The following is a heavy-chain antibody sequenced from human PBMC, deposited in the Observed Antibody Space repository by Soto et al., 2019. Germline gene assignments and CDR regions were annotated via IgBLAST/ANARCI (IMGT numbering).Heavy chain of an antibody. V-gene: IGHV4-59*05. Sequence: SETLSLTCTVSGVSISSYYWSWIRQPPGKGLEWIGSIYYSGYTYYNPSLKSRVAISVDTSKNQFSLKLSSVTAADTAVYYCARHNGPLYVGYYYDMDVWGQGTTVTVSS. D-gene: IGHD3-16*01. CDR3: ARHNGPLYVGYYYDMDV. J-gene: IGHJ6*02. CDR2: IYYSGYT. CDR1: GVSISSYY.